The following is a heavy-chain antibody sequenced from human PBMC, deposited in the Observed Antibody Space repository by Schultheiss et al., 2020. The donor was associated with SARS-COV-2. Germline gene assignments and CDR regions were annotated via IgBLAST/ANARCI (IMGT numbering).Heavy chain of an antibody. CDR3: ARQITIFGVDY. D-gene: IGHD3-3*01. J-gene: IGHJ4*02. V-gene: IGHV4-61*02. Sequence: LRLSCAVSGGSISSSNWWSWVRQPAGKGLEWIGRIYTSGSTNYNPSLKSRVTISVDTSKNQFSLKLSSVTAADTAVYYCARQITIFGVDYWGQGTLVTVSS. CDR1: GGSISSSNW. CDR2: IYTSGST.